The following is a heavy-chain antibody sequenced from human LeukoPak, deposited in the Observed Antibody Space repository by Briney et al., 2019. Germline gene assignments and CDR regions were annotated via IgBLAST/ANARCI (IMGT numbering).Heavy chain of an antibody. CDR3: AKDLRICSSTSCYGGDAFDI. CDR2: ISWNSGSI. CDR1: GFTFDDYA. J-gene: IGHJ3*02. V-gene: IGHV3-9*01. D-gene: IGHD2-2*01. Sequence: GGSLRLSCAASGFTFDDYAMHWVRQAPGKGLEWVSGISWNSGSIGYADSVKGRFTISRDNAKNSLYLQMNSLIAEDTALYYCAKDLRICSSTSCYGGDAFDIWGQGTMVTVSS.